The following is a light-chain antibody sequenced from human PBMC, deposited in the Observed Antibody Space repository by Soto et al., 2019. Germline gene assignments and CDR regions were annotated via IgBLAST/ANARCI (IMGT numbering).Light chain of an antibody. CDR2: GVS. CDR3: QQYDNWPLT. CDR1: KSISSN. V-gene: IGKV3-15*01. Sequence: EIVMTQSPFTLFASPLERVTLSCRTNKSISSNLAWYQQKRGQAPRLLISGVSTRASGVPDRFSGSGSVADFTLTISSLQSEDFAVYYCQQYDNWPLTFGGGTKVDIK. J-gene: IGKJ4*01.